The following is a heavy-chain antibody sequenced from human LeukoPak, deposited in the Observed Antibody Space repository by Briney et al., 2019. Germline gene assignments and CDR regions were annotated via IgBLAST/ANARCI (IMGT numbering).Heavy chain of an antibody. CDR1: GFTFSSYG. CDR2: VNRDGSET. Sequence: GRSLRLSCAASGFTFSSYGMHWVRQVPGRGPEWVANVNRDGSETYYLDSVKGRFTISKDNARNSLYLQMNSLRAEDTALYHCARNNGMDVWGQGTTVIVSS. CDR3: ARNNGMDV. J-gene: IGHJ6*02. V-gene: IGHV3-7*03.